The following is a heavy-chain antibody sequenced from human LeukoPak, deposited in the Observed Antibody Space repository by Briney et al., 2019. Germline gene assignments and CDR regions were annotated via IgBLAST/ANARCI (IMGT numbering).Heavy chain of an antibody. D-gene: IGHD6-19*01. Sequence: GRSLRLSCAASGFTFDDYAMLWVRQAPGKGLEWVSGISWNSGSIGYADSVKGRFTISRDNAKNSLYLQMNSMRAEDTALYCCAKVTEQWLVRGHFDYWGQGTLVTVSS. CDR1: GFTFDDYA. J-gene: IGHJ4*02. CDR3: AKVTEQWLVRGHFDY. V-gene: IGHV3-9*01. CDR2: ISWNSGSI.